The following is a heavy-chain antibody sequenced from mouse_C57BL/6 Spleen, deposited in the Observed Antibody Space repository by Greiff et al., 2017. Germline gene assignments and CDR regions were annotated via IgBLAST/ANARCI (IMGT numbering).Heavy chain of an antibody. CDR3: ARDTTAGFAY. J-gene: IGHJ3*01. Sequence: EVQLQQSGPVLVKPGASVKMSCKASGYTFTDYYMNWVKQSHGKSLEGIGVINPYNGGTSYNQKFKGKATLTVDKSSSTAYMELNSLTSEDSAVYYCARDTTAGFAYWGQGTLVTVSA. V-gene: IGHV1-19*01. CDR2: INPYNGGT. CDR1: GYTFTDYY. D-gene: IGHD1-2*01.